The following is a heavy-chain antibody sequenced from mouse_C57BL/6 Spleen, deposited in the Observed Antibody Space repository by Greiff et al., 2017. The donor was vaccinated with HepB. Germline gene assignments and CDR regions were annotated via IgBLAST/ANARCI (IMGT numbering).Heavy chain of an antibody. V-gene: IGHV5-16*01. CDR1: GFTFSDYY. J-gene: IGHJ2*01. D-gene: IGHD2-2*01. Sequence: EVMLVESEGGLVQPGSSMKLSCTASGFTFSDYYMAWVRQVPEKGLEWVANINYDGSSTYYLDSLKSRFIISRDNAKNILDLQMSSLKSEDTATYYCARARWLPYYFDYWGQGTTLTVSS. CDR2: INYDGSST. CDR3: ARARWLPYYFDY.